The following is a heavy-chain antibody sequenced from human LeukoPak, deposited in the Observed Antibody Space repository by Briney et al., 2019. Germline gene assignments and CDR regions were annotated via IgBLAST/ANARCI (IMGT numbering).Heavy chain of an antibody. CDR3: ARGGSSREFDY. CDR1: GSTFSSYW. CDR2: IKQDGSEK. D-gene: IGHD6-13*01. J-gene: IGHJ4*02. V-gene: IGHV3-7*04. Sequence: TGGSLRLSCAASGSTFSSYWMSWVRQAPGKGLEWVANIKQDGSEKYYVDSVKGRFTISRDNAKNSLYLQMNSLRAEDTAVYYCARGGSSREFDYWGQGTLVTVSS.